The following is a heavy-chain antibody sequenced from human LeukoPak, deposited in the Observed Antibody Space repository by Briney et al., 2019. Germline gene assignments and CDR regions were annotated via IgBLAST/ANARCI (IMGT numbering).Heavy chain of an antibody. D-gene: IGHD6-13*01. CDR2: INPNSGGT. CDR3: ARGRDSSSWYALDY. CDR1: GYTFTGYY. Sequence: ASVKVSCKASGYTFTGYYMHWVRQAPGQGLEWMGWINPNSGGTNYAQDFQGRVTMTRDTSISTAYMELSRLRSDDTAVYYCARGRDSSSWYALDYWGQGTVVTVSS. J-gene: IGHJ4*02. V-gene: IGHV1-2*02.